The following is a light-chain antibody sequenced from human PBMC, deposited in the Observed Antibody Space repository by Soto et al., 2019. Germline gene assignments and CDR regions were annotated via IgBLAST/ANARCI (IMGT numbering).Light chain of an antibody. V-gene: IGLV2-14*01. CDR3: SSSSSRNTML. CDR1: SSDVGGYNY. CDR2: DVN. J-gene: IGLJ2*01. Sequence: QSALTQPASVSGSPGQSITISCTGTSSDVGGYNYVSWYQQYPGKAPKVMIYDVNNRPSGVSNRFSGSKSGNTAYLTISGLQAEDEADYYCSSSSSRNTMLFGGGTKVTVL.